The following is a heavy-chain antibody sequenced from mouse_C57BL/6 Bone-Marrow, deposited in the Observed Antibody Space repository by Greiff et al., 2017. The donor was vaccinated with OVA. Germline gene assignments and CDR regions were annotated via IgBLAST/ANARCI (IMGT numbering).Heavy chain of an antibody. CDR2: ISSGSSTI. CDR1: GFTFSDYG. V-gene: IGHV5-17*01. J-gene: IGHJ4*01. Sequence: EVQVVESGGGLVKPGGSLKLSCAASGFTFSDYGMHWVRQAPEKGLEWVAYISSGSSTIYYADTVKGRFTISRDNAKNTLFLQMTSLRSEDTAMYYCAKIYYGNYGYAMDYWGQGTSVTVSS. CDR3: AKIYYGNYGYAMDY. D-gene: IGHD2-1*01.